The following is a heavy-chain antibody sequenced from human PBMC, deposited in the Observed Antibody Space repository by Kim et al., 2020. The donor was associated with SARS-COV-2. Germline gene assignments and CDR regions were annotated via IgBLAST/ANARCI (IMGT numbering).Heavy chain of an antibody. CDR3: ARRVAVAGDIFDS. CDR1: GGSISSYY. CDR2: IYYSGST. D-gene: IGHD6-19*01. Sequence: SETLSLTCTVSGGSISSYYWSWIRQPPGKGLEWIGYIYYSGSTNYNPSLKSRVTISVDTSKNQFSLKLSSVTAADTAVYYCARRVAVAGDIFDSWGQGT. J-gene: IGHJ4*02. V-gene: IGHV4-59*08.